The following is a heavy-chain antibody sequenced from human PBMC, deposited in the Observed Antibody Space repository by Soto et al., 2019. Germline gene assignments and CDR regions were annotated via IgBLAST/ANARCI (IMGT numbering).Heavy chain of an antibody. Sequence: QVQLVESGGGVVQPGRSLRLSCAASGFTFSSYAMHWVRQAPGKGLEWVAVISYDGSNKYYADSVKGRFTISRDNSKNXLYLQMNSLRAEDTAVYYCARDPDSSGWAMGAFDIWGQGTMVTVSS. CDR3: ARDPDSSGWAMGAFDI. CDR1: GFTFSSYA. D-gene: IGHD6-19*01. CDR2: ISYDGSNK. V-gene: IGHV3-30-3*01. J-gene: IGHJ3*02.